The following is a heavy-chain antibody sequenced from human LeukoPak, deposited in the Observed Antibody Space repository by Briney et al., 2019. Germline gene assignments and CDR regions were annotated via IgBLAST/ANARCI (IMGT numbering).Heavy chain of an antibody. Sequence: PGGSLRLSCAASGFTFSSYEMNWVRQAPGKGLEWVSYISSSGSTIYYADSVKGRFTISRDNAKNTLYLQMNSLRAEDTAVYYCAREFSGGIGAFDIWGQGTMVTVSS. V-gene: IGHV3-48*03. D-gene: IGHD1-14*01. CDR1: GFTFSSYE. CDR3: AREFSGGIGAFDI. CDR2: ISSSGSTI. J-gene: IGHJ3*02.